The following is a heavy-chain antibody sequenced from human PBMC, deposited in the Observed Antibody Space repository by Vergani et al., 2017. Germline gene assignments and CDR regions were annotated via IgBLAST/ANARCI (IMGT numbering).Heavy chain of an antibody. D-gene: IGHD3-16*01. Sequence: QVQLQESGPGLVKPSETLSLTCTVSGGSITNNFWSWIRRPPGKGLEWIGYIHHSGATNSKSSLRSRVSISIDTSKSSFSLRLCSVTTADTAMYYCARDTFHFDSENYDDVFDSWCQGTMVIVSS. V-gene: IGHV4-59*01. J-gene: IGHJ3*02. CDR1: GGSITNNF. CDR3: ARDTFHFDSENYDDVFDS. CDR2: IHHSGAT.